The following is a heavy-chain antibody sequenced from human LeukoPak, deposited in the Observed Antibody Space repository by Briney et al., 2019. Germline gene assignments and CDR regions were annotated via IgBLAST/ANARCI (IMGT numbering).Heavy chain of an antibody. D-gene: IGHD6-19*01. CDR2: ISSSSYI. V-gene: IGHV3-21*01. CDR1: GFTFSSYS. CDR3: ARDRGSSGWFLYYDH. Sequence: GGSLRLSCAASGFTFSSYSMNWVRQAPGKGLEWVSSISSSSYIYYADSVKGRFTISRDNAKNSLYLQMNSLRDEDTAVYYCARDRGSSGWFLYYDHWGQGTLVTVSS. J-gene: IGHJ4*02.